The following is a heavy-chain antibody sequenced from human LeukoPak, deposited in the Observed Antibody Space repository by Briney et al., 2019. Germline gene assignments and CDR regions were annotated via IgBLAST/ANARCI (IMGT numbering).Heavy chain of an antibody. CDR1: GFTVSSNY. V-gene: IGHV3-53*01. Sequence: GGSLRLSCAASGFTVSSNYMSWVRQAPGKGLEWVSVIYSGGSTYYAGSVKGRFTISRDNSKNTLYLQMNSLRAEDTAVYYCARVGGGLRWPQRYFDYWGQGTLVTVSS. CDR3: ARVGGGLRWPQRYFDY. J-gene: IGHJ4*02. D-gene: IGHD4-23*01. CDR2: IYSGGST.